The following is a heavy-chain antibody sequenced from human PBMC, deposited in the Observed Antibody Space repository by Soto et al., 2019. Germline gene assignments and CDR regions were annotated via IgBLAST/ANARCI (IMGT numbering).Heavy chain of an antibody. J-gene: IGHJ3*02. V-gene: IGHV3-30*18. CDR2: ISNDGNRK. CDR1: GFSFSIYG. D-gene: IGHD6-6*01. CDR3: AKDRRQLSALDM. Sequence: GSLRLSCSASGFSFSIYGMHWVRQAPGRGLEWVTVISNDGNRKYYGESVKGRFSVSRDNDKDTLYLQMNGLRPEDTGVYYCAKDRRQLSALDMWGQGTKVTV.